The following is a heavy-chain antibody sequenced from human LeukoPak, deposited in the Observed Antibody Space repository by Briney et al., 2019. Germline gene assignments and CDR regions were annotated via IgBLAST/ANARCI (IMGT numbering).Heavy chain of an antibody. CDR3: AKEVYSNQPLYYYYGMDV. D-gene: IGHD4-11*01. Sequence: GGSLRLSCAASGFTFSSYGMHWVRQAPGKGLEWVVVISYDGSNKYYADSVKGRFTISRDNSKNTLYLQVNSLRAEDTAVYYCAKEVYSNQPLYYYYGMDVWGQGTTVTVSS. CDR2: ISYDGSNK. CDR1: GFTFSSYG. V-gene: IGHV3-30*18. J-gene: IGHJ6*02.